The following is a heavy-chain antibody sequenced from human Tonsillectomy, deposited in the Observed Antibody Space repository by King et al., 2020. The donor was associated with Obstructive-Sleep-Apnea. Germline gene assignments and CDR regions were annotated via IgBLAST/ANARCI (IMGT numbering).Heavy chain of an antibody. V-gene: IGHV3-30*04. Sequence: VQLVESGGGEVQPGRSLRLSCAASGFIFSCYAMHWVRQAPGKGLEWVAVISYDGSTKYYADSVKGRFTISRDNSKNTLYLQMNSLRADDTAVYYCARDPDRDFVRDFFDYWGQGTLVTVSP. J-gene: IGHJ4*02. CDR2: ISYDGSTK. CDR1: GFIFSCYA. D-gene: IGHD2-21*02. CDR3: ARDPDRDFVRDFFDY.